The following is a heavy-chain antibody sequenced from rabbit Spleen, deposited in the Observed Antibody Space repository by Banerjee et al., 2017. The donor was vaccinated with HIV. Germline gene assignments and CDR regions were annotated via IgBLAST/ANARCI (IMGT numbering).Heavy chain of an antibody. CDR3: ARSDAGAGYAFNL. Sequence: QSLEESGGDLVQPEGSLTLTCTASGLDFSNNYYMCWVRQAPGKGLEWSACIATGSGSTYYASWAKGRFTITKTSSTTVTLQMTSLTVADTATYFCARSDAGAGYAFNLWGQGTLVTVS. CDR2: IATGSGST. J-gene: IGHJ4*01. V-gene: IGHV1S40*01. D-gene: IGHD3-1*01. CDR1: GLDFSNNYY.